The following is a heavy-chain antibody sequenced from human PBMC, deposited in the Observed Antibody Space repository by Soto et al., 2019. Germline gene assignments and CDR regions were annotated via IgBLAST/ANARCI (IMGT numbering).Heavy chain of an antibody. CDR1: GFLFSTSVEG. V-gene: IGHV2-5*02. CDR3: ARRKGDTNGIFDA. CDR2: IYWDDDR. D-gene: IGHD2-8*01. Sequence: QITLKESGPALVKPTQTLTLTCTFSGFLFSTSVEGVAWIRQPPGKALEWLAVIYWDDDRRYSPSLKSKLTITRDTSKNQVVLTMTNMDPVDTATYSCARRKGDTNGIFDAWGQGALVTVSS. J-gene: IGHJ4*02.